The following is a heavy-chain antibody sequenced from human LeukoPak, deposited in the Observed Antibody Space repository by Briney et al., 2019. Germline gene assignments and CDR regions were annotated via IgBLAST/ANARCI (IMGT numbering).Heavy chain of an antibody. D-gene: IGHD6-13*01. CDR2: IYYSGST. CDR3: ARLSSWTYYFDY. Sequence: SETLSLTCTVSDYYISSGYYWGWIRQPPGKGLEWIGSIYYSGSTYYNPSLKSRVTISVDTSKNQFSLKLSSVTAADTAVYYCARLSSWTYYFDYWGQGTLVTVSS. CDR1: DYYISSGYY. V-gene: IGHV4-38-2*02. J-gene: IGHJ4*02.